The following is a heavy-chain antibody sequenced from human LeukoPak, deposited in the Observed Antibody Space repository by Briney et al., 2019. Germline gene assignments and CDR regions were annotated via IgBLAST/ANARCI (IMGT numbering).Heavy chain of an antibody. D-gene: IGHD3-16*01. CDR1: GDSISSYY. Sequence: PSETLSLTCTVSGDSISSYYWSWIRQPPGKGLEWIGYMYHSGRNNNNSSLKSRVTMSLDTSKNQFSLKLDSVTAADTAVYYCARTFWDYYYYMDVWGKGTTVTVSS. V-gene: IGHV4-59*01. J-gene: IGHJ6*03. CDR2: MYHSGRN. CDR3: ARTFWDYYYYMDV.